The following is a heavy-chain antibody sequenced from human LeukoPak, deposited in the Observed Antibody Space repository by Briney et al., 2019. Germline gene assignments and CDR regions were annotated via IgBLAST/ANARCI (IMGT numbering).Heavy chain of an antibody. J-gene: IGHJ6*02. V-gene: IGHV4-4*07. CDR2: IYTSGST. D-gene: IGHD6-6*01. Sequence: SETLSLTCTVSGGSISSFYWSWIRQPAGKGLKWIGRIYTSGSTNYNPSLKSRVTMSVDTSKNQFSLKLSSVTAADTAVYYCARYSSSSHYYYYGMDVWGQGTTVTVSS. CDR3: ARYSSSSHYYYYGMDV. CDR1: GGSISSFY.